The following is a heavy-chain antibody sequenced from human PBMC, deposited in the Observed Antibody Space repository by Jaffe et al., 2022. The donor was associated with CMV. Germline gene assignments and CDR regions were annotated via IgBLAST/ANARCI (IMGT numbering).Heavy chain of an antibody. CDR2: IYPGDSDT. J-gene: IGHJ6*03. V-gene: IGHV5-51*01. CDR3: ARLLAYYSDSDGYYDTYNYMDV. CDR1: GFSFTSYW. Sequence: EEQLLQSGAEVKKPGDSLKISCKASGFSFTSYWIGWVRQMPGKGLEWMGIIYPGDSDTRYSPSFQGQVTISADKSISTAYLHWSRLKASDTAMYYCARLLAYYSDSDGYYDTYNYMDVWGQGTTVTVSS. D-gene: IGHD3-22*01.